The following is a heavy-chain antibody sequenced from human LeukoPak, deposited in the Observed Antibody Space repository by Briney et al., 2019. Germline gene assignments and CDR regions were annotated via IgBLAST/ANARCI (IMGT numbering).Heavy chain of an antibody. D-gene: IGHD2-2*01. V-gene: IGHV1-8*01. Sequence: ASVKVSCKASGYTFTSYDINWVRQTTGQGLEWMGWMNPNSGNTGYAQKFQGRVTMTRNTSISTAYMELSSLRSEDTAVYYCARGSIVVVPAASNAFDIWGQGTMVTVSS. J-gene: IGHJ3*02. CDR3: ARGSIVVVPAASNAFDI. CDR1: GYTFTSYD. CDR2: MNPNSGNT.